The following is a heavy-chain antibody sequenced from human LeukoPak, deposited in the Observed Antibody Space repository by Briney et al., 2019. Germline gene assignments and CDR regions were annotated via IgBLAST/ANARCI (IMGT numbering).Heavy chain of an antibody. CDR1: GYTFTSYA. V-gene: IGHV1-3*01. CDR2: INAGNGNT. Sequence: ASVKVSCKASGYTFTSYAMHWVRQAPGQRLEWMGWINAGNGNTKYSQKFQGRVTITADESTSTAYMELSSLRSEDTAVYYCARETTDYYYYYGMDVWGQGTTVTVSS. J-gene: IGHJ6*02. CDR3: ARETTDYYYYYGMDV. D-gene: IGHD2/OR15-2a*01.